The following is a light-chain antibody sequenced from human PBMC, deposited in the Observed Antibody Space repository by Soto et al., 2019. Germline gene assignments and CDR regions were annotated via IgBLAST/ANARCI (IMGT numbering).Light chain of an antibody. CDR1: QSLLHSNGYNY. V-gene: IGKV2-28*01. CDR2: LGS. Sequence: IVMTQSPLSLPVTPGEPASISCRSSQSLLHSNGYNYLDWYLQKPGQSPQLLIYLGSNRASGVSDRFSGSGSGTDFTLNISRVEAEDVGVYYCMQALPTQTFGQGTKVEIK. CDR3: MQALPTQT. J-gene: IGKJ1*01.